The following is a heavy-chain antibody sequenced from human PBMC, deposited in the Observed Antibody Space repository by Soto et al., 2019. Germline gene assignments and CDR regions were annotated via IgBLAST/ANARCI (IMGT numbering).Heavy chain of an antibody. CDR1: GGSISSGGYY. Sequence: QVQLQESGPGLVKPSQTLSLTYTVSGGSISSGGYYWSWIRQHPGKGLEWIGYIYYSGSTYYNPSLKSRVTISVDTSKNQFSLKLSSVTAADTAVYYCAREGGQLHIGDYYGMDVWGQGTTVTVSS. CDR2: IYYSGST. J-gene: IGHJ6*02. CDR3: AREGGQLHIGDYYGMDV. D-gene: IGHD1-7*01. V-gene: IGHV4-31*03.